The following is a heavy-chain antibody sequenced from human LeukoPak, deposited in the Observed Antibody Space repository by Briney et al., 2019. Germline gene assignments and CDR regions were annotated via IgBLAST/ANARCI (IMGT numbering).Heavy chain of an antibody. CDR1: GFTFSSYG. J-gene: IGHJ4*02. D-gene: IGHD5-24*01. V-gene: IGHV3-30*18. Sequence: QPGGPLRLSCAASGFTFSSYGMHWVRQAPGKGLEWVAIISYDGSNKYYADSVKGRFTISRDNSKNTLYLQMNSLRAEDTAVYYCAKDGYNQGFDYWGQGTLVTVSS. CDR2: ISYDGSNK. CDR3: AKDGYNQGFDY.